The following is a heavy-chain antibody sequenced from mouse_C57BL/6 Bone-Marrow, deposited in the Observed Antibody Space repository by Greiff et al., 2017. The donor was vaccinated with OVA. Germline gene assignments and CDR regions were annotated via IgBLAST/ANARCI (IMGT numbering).Heavy chain of an antibody. D-gene: IGHD4-1*01. J-gene: IGHJ4*01. V-gene: IGHV3-1*01. CDR3: ASSQLTGDAMDY. CDR2: ISYSGST. Sequence: VQLQQSGPGMVKPSQSLSLTCTVTGYSITSGYDWHWIRHFPGNKLEWMGYISYSGSTNYNPSLKSRISITHDTSKNHFFLKLNSVTTEDTATDYCASSQLTGDAMDYWGQGTSVTVSS. CDR1: GYSITSGYD.